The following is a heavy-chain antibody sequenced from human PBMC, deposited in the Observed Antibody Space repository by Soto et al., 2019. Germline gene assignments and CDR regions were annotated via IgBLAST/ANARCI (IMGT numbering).Heavy chain of an antibody. J-gene: IGHJ5*02. V-gene: IGHV4-59*01. CDR1: VGSISSYY. CDR3: ARGAAPSSSWAINWFDP. CDR2: IYYSGST. D-gene: IGHD6-13*01. Sequence: SETLSLTCTVSVGSISSYYWSWIRQPPGKELEWIGYIYYSGSTNYNPSLKSRVTISVDTSKNQFSLKLSSVTAEDTAVYYCARGAAPSSSWAINWFDPWGQGTLVTVSS.